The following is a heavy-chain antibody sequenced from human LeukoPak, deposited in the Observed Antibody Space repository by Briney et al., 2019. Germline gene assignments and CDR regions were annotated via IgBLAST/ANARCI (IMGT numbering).Heavy chain of an antibody. D-gene: IGHD3-16*01. CDR1: GFIFSSYS. CDR3: ARARYVF. J-gene: IGHJ4*02. CDR2: ITGSGGST. V-gene: IGHV3-23*01. Sequence: PGGSLRLSCAASGFIFSSYSMSWVRQAPGKGLEWVSAITGSGGSTYYADSVKGRFTISRDNSKNTVYLQMNSLRAEDTAVYYCARARYVFGGQGTLVTVSS.